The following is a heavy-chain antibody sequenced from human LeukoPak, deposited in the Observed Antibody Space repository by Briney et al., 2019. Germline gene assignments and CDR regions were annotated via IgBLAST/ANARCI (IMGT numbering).Heavy chain of an antibody. CDR2: ISYDGSKK. D-gene: IGHD5-18*01. J-gene: IGHJ5*02. CDR1: GFPFSSYG. Sequence: GRSLRLSCVASGFPFSSYGMHWVRQAPGKGLEWVASISYDGSKKYYADSLKGRFTISRDNSKKTLYLQMNSLRAEDTAVYYCARDPRGYSYGDGSSEYNWFDPWGQGTLVTVSS. V-gene: IGHV3-30*19. CDR3: ARDPRGYSYGDGSSEYNWFDP.